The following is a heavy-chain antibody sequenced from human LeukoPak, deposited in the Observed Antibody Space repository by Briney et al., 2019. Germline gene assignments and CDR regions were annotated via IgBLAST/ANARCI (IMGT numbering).Heavy chain of an antibody. V-gene: IGHV3-23*01. CDR1: GFTFSSYA. CDR3: ARDHSSGWYSDYFDY. CDR2: ISGSGGST. J-gene: IGHJ4*02. D-gene: IGHD6-19*01. Sequence: GGSLRLSCAASGFTFSSYAMSWVRQAPGKGLEWVSAISGSGGSTYYADSVKGRFTISRDNFKNTLYLQMNSLRAEDTAVYYCARDHSSGWYSDYFDYWGQGTLVTVSS.